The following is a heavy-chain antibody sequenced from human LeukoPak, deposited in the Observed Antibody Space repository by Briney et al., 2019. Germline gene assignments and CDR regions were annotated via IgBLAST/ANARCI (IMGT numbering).Heavy chain of an antibody. Sequence: SETLSLTCTVYGGSISSYYWSWIRQLPGKGLEWMGYIYYSGSTNYNPSLKSRVTISVDTSKNQFSLKLSSVTAADTAVYYCARGRIAARVRFDYWGQGTLATVSS. CDR1: GGSISSYY. D-gene: IGHD6-6*01. V-gene: IGHV4-59*01. J-gene: IGHJ4*02. CDR3: ARGRIAARVRFDY. CDR2: IYYSGST.